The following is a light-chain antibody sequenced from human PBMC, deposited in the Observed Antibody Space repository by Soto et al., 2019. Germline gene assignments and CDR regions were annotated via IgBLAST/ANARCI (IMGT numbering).Light chain of an antibody. CDR3: SSYTSSSTQV. CDR1: SSDIGSYNY. J-gene: IGLJ3*02. V-gene: IGLV2-14*01. CDR2: EVN. Sequence: QPVLTQPASVSGSPGQSITISCTGTSSDIGSYNYVSWYQQHPGKAPKLMIYEVNNRPSGVSNRFSGSKSGNTASLTISGLQAEDEADYYCSSYTSSSTQVFGGGTKVTVL.